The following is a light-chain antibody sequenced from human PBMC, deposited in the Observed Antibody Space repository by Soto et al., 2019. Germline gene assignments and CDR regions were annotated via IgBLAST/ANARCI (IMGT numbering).Light chain of an antibody. J-gene: IGKJ4*01. CDR2: DAS. V-gene: IGKV3D-15*01. CDR1: QSIASH. Sequence: EIVLTQSPVTLSLSPGERATLSCRASQSIASHLAWYQQKPGQAPRLLIHDASSRATGIPARFSGSGSGTEFTLTISSLHSEDFAVYYCQQYNNWPPLTFGGGTKVDI. CDR3: QQYNNWPPLT.